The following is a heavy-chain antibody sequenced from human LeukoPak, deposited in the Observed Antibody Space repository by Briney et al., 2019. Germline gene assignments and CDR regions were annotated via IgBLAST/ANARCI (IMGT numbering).Heavy chain of an antibody. D-gene: IGHD3-16*02. Sequence: SETLSLTCTVSGGSLSSSTYSWGWIRQPPGKGLELIGRIYYTGSTYYNPSLTSRLTISIDTSRNQFSLKLSSVTAADTAVYFCAGERIITFGGVIVPGPSYYFGMDVWGQGTTVTVSS. CDR2: IYYTGST. CDR1: GGSLSSSTYS. CDR3: AGERIITFGGVIVPGPSYYFGMDV. V-gene: IGHV4-39*07. J-gene: IGHJ6*02.